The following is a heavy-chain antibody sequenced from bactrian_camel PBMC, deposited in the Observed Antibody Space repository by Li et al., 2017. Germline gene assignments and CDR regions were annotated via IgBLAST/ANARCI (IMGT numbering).Heavy chain of an antibody. CDR1: DDIMAGDC. CDR2: FDEGDT. Sequence: VQLVESGGGSVQAGGSRTLSCKVTDDIMAGDCMGWFRQAPGKEREGVAAFDEGDTIYGDSVKGRFTVSRDNAINTLYLQMNRLKPEDTAMYYCAAGFSGIRPTLLAQRYDYWGQGTQVTVS. D-gene: IGHD3*01. CDR3: AAGFSGIRPTLLAQRYDY. V-gene: IGHV3S53*01. J-gene: IGHJ4*01.